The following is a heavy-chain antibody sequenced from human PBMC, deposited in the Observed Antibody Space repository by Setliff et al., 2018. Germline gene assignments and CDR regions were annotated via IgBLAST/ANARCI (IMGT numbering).Heavy chain of an antibody. CDR3: ARRFTVSRGVDCFDL. CDR2: IHYSGSS. D-gene: IGHD3-10*01. V-gene: IGHV4-59*08. Sequence: SETLSLTCTVSGDSMRTNYWTWIRQSPGKGLEWIGYIHYSGSSTYNPSLKSRVTISVDTSKNQSSLKLTSVTAADTAQYYCARRFTVSRGVDCFDLWGQGAQVTVSS. CDR1: GDSMRTNY. J-gene: IGHJ4*02.